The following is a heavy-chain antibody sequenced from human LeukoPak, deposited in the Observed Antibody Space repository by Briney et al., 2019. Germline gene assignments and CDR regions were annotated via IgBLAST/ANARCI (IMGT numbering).Heavy chain of an antibody. V-gene: IGHV3-30*02. Sequence: GGSLRLSCAASGFTFSSYGMHWVRQAPGKGLEWVAFIRYDGSNKYYADSVKGRFTISRDNSKNTLYLQMNSLRAEDTAVYYCAKVGIVVVPAARGAFVIWGQGTMVTVSS. D-gene: IGHD2-2*01. J-gene: IGHJ3*02. CDR2: IRYDGSNK. CDR1: GFTFSSYG. CDR3: AKVGIVVVPAARGAFVI.